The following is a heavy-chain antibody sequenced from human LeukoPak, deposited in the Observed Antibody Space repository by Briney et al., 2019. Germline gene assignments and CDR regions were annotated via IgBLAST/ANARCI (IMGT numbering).Heavy chain of an antibody. J-gene: IGHJ1*01. Sequence: PGGSLRLSCAASGFTFSSYEMNGVRQAPGKGLEGVSYISSSGSTIYYADSVKGRFTISRDNAKNSLYLQKNSLRAADTAVYYCPRQGGDSSGSCDFQHWGQGTLVTVSS. CDR3: PRQGGDSSGSCDFQH. CDR2: ISSSGSTI. V-gene: IGHV3-48*03. CDR1: GFTFSSYE. D-gene: IGHD3-22*01.